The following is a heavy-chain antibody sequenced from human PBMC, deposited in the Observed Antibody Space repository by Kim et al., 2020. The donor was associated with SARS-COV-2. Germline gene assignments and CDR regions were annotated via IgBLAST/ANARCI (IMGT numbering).Heavy chain of an antibody. Sequence: YADSVEGRFTISRDSSTNTVFLQMNSLRPEDTAMYYCERRIFNLGWTLALWGQGTLVTVSS. V-gene: IGHV3-33*02. D-gene: IGHD6-19*01. J-gene: IGHJ4*02. CDR3: ERRIFNLGWTLAL.